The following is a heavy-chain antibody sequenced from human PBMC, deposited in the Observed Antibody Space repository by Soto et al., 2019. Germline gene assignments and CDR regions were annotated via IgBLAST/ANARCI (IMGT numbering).Heavy chain of an antibody. J-gene: IGHJ4*02. CDR2: IYPGDSDT. Sequence: VQLVQSGAEVKKPGESLKISCQASGYSFISSWIGWVRQIPGKVLEWTGIIYPGDSDTSYSPSFQGQVTISADKSTSTAYLQWSSLKASDTATYSCARMMAASGTAFDYWGQGALVTVSS. D-gene: IGHD6-13*01. CDR3: ARMMAASGTAFDY. CDR1: GYSFISSW. V-gene: IGHV5-51*01.